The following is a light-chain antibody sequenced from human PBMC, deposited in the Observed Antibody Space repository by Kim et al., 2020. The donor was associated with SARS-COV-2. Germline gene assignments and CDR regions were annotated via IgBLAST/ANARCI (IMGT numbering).Light chain of an antibody. V-gene: IGLV2-11*03. J-gene: IGLJ3*02. CDR3: CSYAGNSIWL. CDR2: DVN. Sequence: GQSVTISCTGTIIEIGNYDFLSWYQQHPGKAPKPYIYDVNERPSGVPYRFSGSKSGNTASLTISGLQADDETDYYCCSYAGNSIWLFGGGTQLTVL. CDR1: IIEIGNYDF.